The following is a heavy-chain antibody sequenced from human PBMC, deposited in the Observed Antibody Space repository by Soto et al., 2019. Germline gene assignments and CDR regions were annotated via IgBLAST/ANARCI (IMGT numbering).Heavy chain of an antibody. Sequence: PSETLSLTCAVYGGSFSGYHWSWIRQPPGKGLECLGYISYSGSTNYNPSLKNRVTMSIDTSKNQFSLKLNSVTAADTAVYYCARGFSIDWYTYYFDYWGQGPLVTVSS. V-gene: IGHV4-59*08. CDR1: GGSFSGYH. D-gene: IGHD3-3*02. CDR3: ARGFSIDWYTYYFDY. CDR2: ISYSGST. J-gene: IGHJ4*02.